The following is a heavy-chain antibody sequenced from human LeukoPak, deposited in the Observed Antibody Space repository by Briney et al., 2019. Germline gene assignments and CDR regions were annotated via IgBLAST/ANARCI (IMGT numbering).Heavy chain of an antibody. Sequence: PPETLSLTCTVSGGSISSGGYYWSWIRQHPGKGLEWIGEINHSGSTNYNPSLKSRVTISVDTSKNQFSLKLSSVTAADTAVYYCASLDILTGYSDYWGQGTLVTVSS. V-gene: IGHV4-39*07. CDR2: INHSGST. CDR3: ASLDILTGYSDY. CDR1: GGSISSGGYY. J-gene: IGHJ4*02. D-gene: IGHD3-9*01.